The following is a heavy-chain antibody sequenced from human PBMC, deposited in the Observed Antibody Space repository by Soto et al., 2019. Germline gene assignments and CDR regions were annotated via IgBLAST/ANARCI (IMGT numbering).Heavy chain of an antibody. CDR2: IYYSGST. J-gene: IGHJ6*03. CDR1: GGSISSYY. Sequence: PSETLSLTCTVSGGSISSYYWSWIRQPPGKGLEWIGYIYYSGSTNYNPSLKSRVTISVDTSKDQFSLKLSSVTAADTAVYYCARGDYYYYMDVWGKGTTVTVSS. V-gene: IGHV4-59*08. CDR3: ARGDYYYYMDV.